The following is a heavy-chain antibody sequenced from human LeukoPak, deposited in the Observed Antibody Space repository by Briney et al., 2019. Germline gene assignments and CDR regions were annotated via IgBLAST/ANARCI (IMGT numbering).Heavy chain of an antibody. J-gene: IGHJ5*02. V-gene: IGHV4-59*08. Sequence: SETLSLTCTVSGGSISSYYWSWIRQPPGKGLEWIGYIYYSGSTNYNPSLKSRVTISVDTSKNQFSLKLSSVTAADTAVYYCASGYCSGGSCYRGWFDPWGQGTLVTVSS. CDR1: GGSISSYY. CDR2: IYYSGST. D-gene: IGHD2-15*01. CDR3: ASGYCSGGSCYRGWFDP.